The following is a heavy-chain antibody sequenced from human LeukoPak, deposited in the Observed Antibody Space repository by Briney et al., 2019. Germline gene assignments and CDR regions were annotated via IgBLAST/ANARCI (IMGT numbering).Heavy chain of an antibody. D-gene: IGHD5-18*01. CDR1: GGSISSYY. Sequence: SETLSLTCTVSGGSISSYYWSWIRQPPGKGLEWIGYIYYSGSTNYNPSLKSRVTISVDTSKNQFSLKLSSVTAADTAVYYCARRNRKDTAMVTSIDYWGQGTLVTVSS. CDR3: ARRNRKDTAMVTSIDY. J-gene: IGHJ4*02. CDR2: IYYSGST. V-gene: IGHV4-59*12.